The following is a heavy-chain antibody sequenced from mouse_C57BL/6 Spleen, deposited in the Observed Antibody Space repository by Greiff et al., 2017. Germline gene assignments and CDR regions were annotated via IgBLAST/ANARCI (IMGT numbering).Heavy chain of an antibody. Sequence: QVQLQQPGAELVKPGASVKLSCKASGYTFTCHWMHWVKQRPGQGLEWIGMIHPNSGSTNYNEKFKSKATLTVDKSSSTAYMQLSSLTSEDSAVYNCARATVVGTDYWGQGTTVTVSS. CDR1: GYTFTCHW. D-gene: IGHD1-1*01. V-gene: IGHV1-64*01. CDR3: ARATVVGTDY. J-gene: IGHJ4*01. CDR2: IHPNSGST.